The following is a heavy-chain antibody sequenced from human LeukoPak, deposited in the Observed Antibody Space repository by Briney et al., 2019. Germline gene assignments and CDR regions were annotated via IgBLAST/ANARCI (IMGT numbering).Heavy chain of an antibody. CDR3: ARDGGYSYGSFDY. V-gene: IGHV3-48*03. CDR1: GFTFSSFE. Sequence: GGSLRLSCAASGFTFSSFEMNWVRQAPGKGLEWVSYISSGGTTIYYADSVKGRFTISRDNAKNPLYLQMNSLRAEDTAVYYCARDGGYSYGSFDYWGQGTLVTVSS. J-gene: IGHJ4*02. CDR2: ISSGGTTI. D-gene: IGHD5-18*01.